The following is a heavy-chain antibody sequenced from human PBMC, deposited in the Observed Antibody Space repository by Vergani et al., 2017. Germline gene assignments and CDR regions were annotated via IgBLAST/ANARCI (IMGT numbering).Heavy chain of an antibody. CDR3: ERIPKSRDGYNLGGIDY. D-gene: IGHD5-24*01. CDR1: GFSLSTSGMC. V-gene: IGHV2-70*01. Sequence: QVTLRESGPALVNPTQTLTLTCTFSGFSLSTSGMCVSWIRQPPGKALEWLALIDWDDDKYYSTSLKTRLTISKDTSKNQVVLTMTNMDPVDTATYYCERIPKSRDGYNLGGIDYWGQGTLVTVSS. CDR2: IDWDDDK. J-gene: IGHJ4*02.